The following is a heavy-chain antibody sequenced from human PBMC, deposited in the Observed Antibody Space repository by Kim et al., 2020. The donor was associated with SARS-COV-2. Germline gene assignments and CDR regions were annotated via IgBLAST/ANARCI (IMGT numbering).Heavy chain of an antibody. Sequence: GGSLRLSCAASGFTFDDYTMHWVRQAPGKGLEWVSLISWDGGSTYYADSVKGRFTISRDNSKNSLYLQMNSLRTEDTALYYCAKGGGGSTGDAFDIWGQGTMVTVSS. J-gene: IGHJ3*02. CDR3: AKGGGGSTGDAFDI. D-gene: IGHD5-12*01. CDR2: ISWDGGST. CDR1: GFTFDDYT. V-gene: IGHV3-43*01.